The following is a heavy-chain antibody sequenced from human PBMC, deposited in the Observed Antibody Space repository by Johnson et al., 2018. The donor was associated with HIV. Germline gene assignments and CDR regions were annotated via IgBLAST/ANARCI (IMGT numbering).Heavy chain of an antibody. CDR2: ISYDGSNK. D-gene: IGHD3-22*01. V-gene: IGHV3-30-3*01. Sequence: QVQLLESGGGVVQPGRSLRLSCAASGFTFSSYAMHWVRQAPGKGLEWVAVISYDGSNKYYADSVKGRFTISRDNSKNTLYLQMNSLRAEDTDVYYCARVRWVSKWLSYDAFDIWGQGTMVTVSS. CDR3: ARVRWVSKWLSYDAFDI. J-gene: IGHJ3*02. CDR1: GFTFSSYA.